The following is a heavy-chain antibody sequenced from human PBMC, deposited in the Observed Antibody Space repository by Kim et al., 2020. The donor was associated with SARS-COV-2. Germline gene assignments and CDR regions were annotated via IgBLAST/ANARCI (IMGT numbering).Heavy chain of an antibody. Sequence: GGSLRLSCAASGFTFSSYAMSWVRQAPGKGLEWVSAISGSGGSTYYADSVKGRFTISRDNSKNTLYLQMNSLRAEDTAVYYCANQGEGRRAAAASFDYWGQGTLVTVSS. CDR2: ISGSGGST. CDR3: ANQGEGRRAAAASFDY. J-gene: IGHJ4*02. V-gene: IGHV3-23*01. CDR1: GFTFSSYA. D-gene: IGHD6-13*01.